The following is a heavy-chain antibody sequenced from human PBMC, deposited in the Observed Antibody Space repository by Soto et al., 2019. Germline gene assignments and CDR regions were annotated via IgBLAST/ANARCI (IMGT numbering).Heavy chain of an antibody. J-gene: IGHJ3*02. CDR2: INPTTTTA. CDR3: ARDLYSTSWYVRAFDM. Sequence: ASVKVSCKASENTFSTYSLHWVRQAPGQGLEWMGVINPTTTTATDAQKFQGRVTMTRDTSTSTVFLELSSLRSGDTAVYFCARDLYSTSWYVRAFDMWGQGTMVTVSS. D-gene: IGHD6-13*01. V-gene: IGHV1-46*03. CDR1: ENTFSTYS.